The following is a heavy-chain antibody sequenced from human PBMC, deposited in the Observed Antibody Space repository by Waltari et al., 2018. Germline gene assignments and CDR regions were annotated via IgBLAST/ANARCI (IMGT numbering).Heavy chain of an antibody. CDR2: IIPILGIA. D-gene: IGHD3-10*01. Sequence: QVQLVQSGAEVKKPGSSVKVSCKASGGTFSSYAISWVRQAPGQGLEWMGGIIPILGIANYAQKFQGRVTITADESMSTAYMELSSLRSEDTAVYYCASTYYYGSGSYINWFDPWGQGTLVTVSS. J-gene: IGHJ5*02. CDR3: ASTYYYGSGSYINWFDP. V-gene: IGHV1-69*04. CDR1: GGTFSSYA.